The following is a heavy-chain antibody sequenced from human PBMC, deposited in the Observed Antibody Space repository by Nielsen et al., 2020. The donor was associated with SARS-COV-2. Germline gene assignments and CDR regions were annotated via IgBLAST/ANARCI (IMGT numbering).Heavy chain of an antibody. Sequence: SETLSLTCAVSDGSLSGHYWTWIRQPPRKGQEWIGEVSHSGSTNTNPSFKSRVTISVDTSKSQFSLKLRSVTAADTAVYYCARDGASGRFYDWLSHFDLWGRGTLVTVSS. CDR3: ARDGASGRFYDWLSHFDL. J-gene: IGHJ2*01. CDR2: VSHSGST. V-gene: IGHV4-34*01. D-gene: IGHD3-3*01. CDR1: DGSLSGHY.